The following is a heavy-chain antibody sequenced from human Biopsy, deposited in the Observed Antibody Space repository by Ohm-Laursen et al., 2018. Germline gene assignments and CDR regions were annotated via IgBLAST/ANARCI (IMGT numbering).Heavy chain of an antibody. D-gene: IGHD6-19*01. CDR3: ARGRLRAVARFDY. CDR1: GGSFSGYY. Sequence: PSGTLSLTCAVYGGSFSGYYWSWIRQPPGKGLEWIWEINHSGSTNYNPSLKSRVTISVDTSKNQFSLKLSSVTAADTAVYYCARGRLRAVARFDYWGQGTLVTVSS. CDR2: INHSGST. V-gene: IGHV4-34*01. J-gene: IGHJ4*02.